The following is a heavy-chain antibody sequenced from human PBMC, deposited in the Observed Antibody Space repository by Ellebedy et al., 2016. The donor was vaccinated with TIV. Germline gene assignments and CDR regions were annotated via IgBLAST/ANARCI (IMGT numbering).Heavy chain of an antibody. CDR1: GYSFTSYG. J-gene: IGHJ4*02. Sequence: AASVKVSCKASGYSFTSYGISWVRQAPGQGLEWLCWISAHSISTDYAQKLQGRATMTTDTSTSTAYMALKSLRFDDTAVYYCARAGTTTYFDSWGQGTLVTVSS. CDR2: ISAHSIST. D-gene: IGHD1-1*01. V-gene: IGHV1-18*04. CDR3: ARAGTTTYFDS.